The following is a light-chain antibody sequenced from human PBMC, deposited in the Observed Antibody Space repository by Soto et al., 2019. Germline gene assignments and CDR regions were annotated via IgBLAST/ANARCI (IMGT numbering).Light chain of an antibody. J-gene: IGKJ1*01. CDR2: AAS. V-gene: IGKV1-8*01. Sequence: IRMTQSPSSLSASTGDRVTITCGASQGISSYLAWYQQKPGKAPKLLIYAASTLQSGVPSRFSGSGSGTDFTLTLSCLQSEDFATYYCQQYYTSPRTFGQGTKVDI. CDR1: QGISSY. CDR3: QQYYTSPRT.